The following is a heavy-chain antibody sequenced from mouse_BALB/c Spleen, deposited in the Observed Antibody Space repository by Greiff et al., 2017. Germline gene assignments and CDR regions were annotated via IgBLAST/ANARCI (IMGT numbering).Heavy chain of an antibody. CDR3: ARGDYDGSYYAMDY. V-gene: IGHV1-7*01. J-gene: IGHJ4*01. D-gene: IGHD2-4*01. CDR2: INPSTGYT. Sequence: VQLQESGAELAKPGASVKMSCKASGYTFTSYWMHWVKQRPGQGLEWIGYINPSTGYTEYNQKFKDKATLTADKSSSTAYMQLSSLTSEDSAVYYCARGDYDGSYYAMDYWGQGTSDTVSS. CDR1: GYTFTSYW.